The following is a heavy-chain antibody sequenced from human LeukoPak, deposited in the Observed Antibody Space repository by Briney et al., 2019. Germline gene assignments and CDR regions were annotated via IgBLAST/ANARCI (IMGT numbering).Heavy chain of an antibody. Sequence: PSETLSLTCTVSGGSISTYYWSWIRQPAGKGLEWIGRIYISGSTNYNPSLKSRVTMSVDTSKNQFSLKLSSVTAADTAIYYCARGPTTVTVRFGFDPWGQGTLVTVSS. V-gene: IGHV4-4*07. D-gene: IGHD4-17*01. CDR2: IYISGST. CDR1: GGSISTYY. CDR3: ARGPTTVTVRFGFDP. J-gene: IGHJ5*02.